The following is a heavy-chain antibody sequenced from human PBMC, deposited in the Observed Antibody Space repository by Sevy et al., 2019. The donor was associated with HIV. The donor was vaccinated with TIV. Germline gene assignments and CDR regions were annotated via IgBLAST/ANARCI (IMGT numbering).Heavy chain of an antibody. CDR2: ISGLNNYI. CDR3: ARGASSGWDYFDY. J-gene: IGHJ4*02. CDR1: GFTFSSYS. Sequence: GGSLRLSCAASGFTFSSYSMNWVRQAPGKGLEWVSYISGLNNYIYYADSVRGRFTISRDNAKNSLYLQMNSLRAEVTAVYYCARGASSGWDYFDYWGQGTLVTVSS. V-gene: IGHV3-21*01. D-gene: IGHD6-19*01.